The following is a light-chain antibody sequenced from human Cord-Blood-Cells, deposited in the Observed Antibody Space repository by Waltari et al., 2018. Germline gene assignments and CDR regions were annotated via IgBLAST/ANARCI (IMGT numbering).Light chain of an antibody. V-gene: IGKV3-15*01. J-gene: IGKJ2*01. CDR1: QSVSSN. CDR3: QQYNNWLT. Sequence: IVMTQSPATLSVSTGERATLSCRASQSVSSNLAWYHQKPGQAPRLPIYDASTRPTGIPARFSGSGYGTEFTLTISSLQSEDFAVYYCQQYNNWLTFGQGTKLEIK. CDR2: DAS.